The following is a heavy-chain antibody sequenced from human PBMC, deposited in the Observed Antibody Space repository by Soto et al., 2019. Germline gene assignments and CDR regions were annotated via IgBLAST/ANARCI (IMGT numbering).Heavy chain of an antibody. CDR1: GDTFSSSV. V-gene: IGHV1-69*01. CDR2: SVPVIRTA. CDR3: ARGQSSLRGGYYEILREWRQGYYCAAMDV. D-gene: IGHD3-9*01. Sequence: QVQLVQSGAEVKTPGSSVKVSCKASGDTFSSSVISWVRQAPGQGLEWMGGSVPVIRTASHAQKFQGRVTITADESTTSVYMDLSSLNSEDTAVYYCARGQSSLRGGYYEILREWRQGYYCAAMDVWCQGTTVTVSS. J-gene: IGHJ6*02.